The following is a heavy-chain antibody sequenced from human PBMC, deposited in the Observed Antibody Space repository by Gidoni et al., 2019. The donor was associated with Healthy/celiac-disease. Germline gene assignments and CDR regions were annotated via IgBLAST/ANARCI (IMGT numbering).Heavy chain of an antibody. CDR3: ARDVDTGSFDY. D-gene: IGHD5-18*01. J-gene: IGHJ4*02. CDR2: IIPILGIA. CDR1: GGTFSSYT. V-gene: IGHV1-69*08. Sequence: QVQLVQSGAGVKKPGSSVKVSCKASGGTFSSYTISWGRQAPGQGLEWMGRIIPILGIANYSQKCQGRVTITADKSTSTAYMELSSLRSEDTAVYYCARDVDTGSFDYWGQGTLVTVSS.